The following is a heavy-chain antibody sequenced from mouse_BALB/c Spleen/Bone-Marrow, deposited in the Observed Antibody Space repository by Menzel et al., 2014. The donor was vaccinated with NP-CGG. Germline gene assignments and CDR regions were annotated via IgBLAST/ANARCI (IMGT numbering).Heavy chain of an antibody. J-gene: IGHJ4*01. Sequence: EVKLMESGGGSVKLGGSLKLSCAASGFTFSNYYMSWVRQTPEKRLELVAAINRSGGSTYYPDTVKGRFTISRDDAKNTLYLQMSSLKSEDTALYNCARHGSSYAMDYWGQGTSVTVSS. V-gene: IGHV5-6-2*01. CDR1: GFTFSNYY. D-gene: IGHD1-1*01. CDR2: INRSGGST. CDR3: ARHGSSYAMDY.